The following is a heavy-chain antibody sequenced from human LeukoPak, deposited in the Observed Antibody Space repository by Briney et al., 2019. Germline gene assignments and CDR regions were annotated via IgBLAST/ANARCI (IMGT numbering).Heavy chain of an antibody. CDR3: ARDRTMVRGVTSHYFDY. CDR1: GGSIRSYY. CDR2: IYDSGST. Sequence: PSGTLSLTCTVSGGSIRSYYWSWIRQPPGKGLEWIGDIYDSGSTNYNPSLKSRVTISIDTSKNQFSLKLNSVTAADTAVYYCARDRTMVRGVTSHYFDYWGQGTLVTVSS. J-gene: IGHJ4*02. D-gene: IGHD3-10*01. V-gene: IGHV4-59*01.